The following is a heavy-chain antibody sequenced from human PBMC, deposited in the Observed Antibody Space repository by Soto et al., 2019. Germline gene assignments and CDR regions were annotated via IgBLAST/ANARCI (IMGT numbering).Heavy chain of an antibody. CDR1: GGSISSSSYY. V-gene: IGHV4-39*01. Sequence: SETLSLTCTVSGGSISSSSYYWGWIRQPPGKGLEWIGSIYYSGSTYYNPSLKSRVTISVDTSKNQFSLKLSSVTAADTAVYYWARKEGGFCSGGSCPKPDYYYYGRDVGGKGTTVTVPS. CDR2: IYYSGST. J-gene: IGHJ6*04. D-gene: IGHD2-15*01. CDR3: ARKEGGFCSGGSCPKPDYYYYGRDV.